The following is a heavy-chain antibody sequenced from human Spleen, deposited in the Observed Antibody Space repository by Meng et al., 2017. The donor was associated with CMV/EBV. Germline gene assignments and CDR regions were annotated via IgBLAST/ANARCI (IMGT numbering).Heavy chain of an antibody. D-gene: IGHD3/OR15-3a*01. Sequence: DYAMSWVRQVPGKGLEWVSGMNGNGATTGYADSVKGRFTISRDNAKRSLYLQMNRLRAEDTALYYCAREGAGFRSGVNYYYYGMDVWGQGTTVTVSS. V-gene: IGHV3-20*03. CDR2: MNGNGATT. CDR1: DYA. CDR3: AREGAGFRSGVNYYYYGMDV. J-gene: IGHJ6*02.